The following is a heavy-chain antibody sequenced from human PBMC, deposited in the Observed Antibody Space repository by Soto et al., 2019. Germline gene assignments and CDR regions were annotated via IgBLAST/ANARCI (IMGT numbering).Heavy chain of an antibody. D-gene: IGHD6-19*01. Sequence: QVQLVQSGAEEKKPGASVKVSCKASGYTFNGYAMHWVRQAPGQRLEWMGWINAVNGNTKYSQKFQGRVTITRDTSASTAYMELSSLRSEDTAVYYCARAVAVSADFDYWGQGTLVTVSS. CDR2: INAVNGNT. J-gene: IGHJ4*02. CDR3: ARAVAVSADFDY. V-gene: IGHV1-3*05. CDR1: GYTFNGYA.